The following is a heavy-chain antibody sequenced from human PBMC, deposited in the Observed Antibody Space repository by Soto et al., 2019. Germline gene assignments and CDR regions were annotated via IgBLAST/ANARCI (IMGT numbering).Heavy chain of an antibody. Sequence: QVQLVESGGGVVQPGGSLRLSCAASRFTFSNYGMHWVRQAPGKGLEWVAIIWYDGSNKYYADSVEGRFTISRDNSKNTLYLQMNSLRAEDTAVYYCARIIGTYWSNWYYDLWGRGTLVTVSS. J-gene: IGHJ2*01. CDR1: RFTFSNYG. CDR3: ARIIGTYWSNWYYDL. D-gene: IGHD2-8*02. CDR2: IWYDGSNK. V-gene: IGHV3-33*01.